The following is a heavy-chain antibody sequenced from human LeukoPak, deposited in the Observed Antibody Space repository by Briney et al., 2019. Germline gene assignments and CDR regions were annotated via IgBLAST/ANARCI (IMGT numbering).Heavy chain of an antibody. V-gene: IGHV3-21*01. D-gene: IGHD3-22*01. J-gene: IGHJ4*02. CDR1: GFTFTSHS. Sequence: PGGSLRLSCAASGFTFTSHSLNWVRQAPGKGLEWVSSISSSSSYIYYADSVKGRFSISRDNAKNSLYLQMNSLRAEDTAVYYCAREDYYDSSGHPPFFDYWGQGTLVTVSS. CDR3: AREDYYDSSGHPPFFDY. CDR2: ISSSSSYI.